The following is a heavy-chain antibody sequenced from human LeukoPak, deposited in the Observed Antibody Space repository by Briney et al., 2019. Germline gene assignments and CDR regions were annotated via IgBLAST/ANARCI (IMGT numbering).Heavy chain of an antibody. J-gene: IGHJ4*02. CDR3: ARQDGNSKYYFDY. V-gene: IGHV5-51*01. CDR1: GYTFTNYW. CDR2: IFPGDSDT. Sequence: GESLKISCKGSGYTFTNYWIGWVRQMPGEGLEWMGIIFPGDSDTRYSPSFEGQVTISADKSITTAYLQWSSLKASDTAMYYCARQDGNSKYYFDYWGQGTLVTVSS. D-gene: IGHD1-1*01.